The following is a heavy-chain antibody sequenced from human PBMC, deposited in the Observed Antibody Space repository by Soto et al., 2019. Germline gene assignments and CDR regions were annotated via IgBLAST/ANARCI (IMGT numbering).Heavy chain of an antibody. Sequence: TSETLSLTCTVSGGSISSYYWSWIRQPPGKGLEWIRYIYYSGSTNYNPSLKSRVTISVDTSKNQFSLKLSSVTAADTAVYYCARTGILHKWRQKENGDYVVWAFDIWGQGTMVTVS. J-gene: IGHJ3*02. D-gene: IGHD4-17*01. V-gene: IGHV4-59*01. CDR1: GGSISSYY. CDR2: IYYSGST. CDR3: ARTGILHKWRQKENGDYVVWAFDI.